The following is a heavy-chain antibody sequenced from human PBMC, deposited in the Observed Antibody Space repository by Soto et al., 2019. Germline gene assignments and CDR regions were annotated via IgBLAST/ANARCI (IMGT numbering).Heavy chain of an antibody. CDR2: ISSSSSYI. J-gene: IGHJ6*03. D-gene: IGHD6-19*01. V-gene: IGHV3-21*01. Sequence: GGSLRLSCAASGFTFSSYSMNWVRQAPGKGLEWVSSISSSSSYIYYADSVKGRFTISRDNAKNSLYLQMNSLRAEDTAVYYCARAPSIAVAVNYYYYMDVWGKGTTVTVSS. CDR1: GFTFSSYS. CDR3: ARAPSIAVAVNYYYYMDV.